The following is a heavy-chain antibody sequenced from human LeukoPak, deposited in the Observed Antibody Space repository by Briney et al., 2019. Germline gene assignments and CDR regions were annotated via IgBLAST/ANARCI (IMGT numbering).Heavy chain of an antibody. CDR1: GFTFSSYW. V-gene: IGHV3-7*01. J-gene: IGHJ4*02. CDR3: AREGITMVRGVTRY. D-gene: IGHD3-10*01. CDR2: IKQDGSEK. Sequence: GGSLRLSCAASGFTFSSYWMSWVRQAPGKGLEWVANIKQDGSEKYYVDSVKGRFTISRDNAKNSLYLQMNSLRAEDTAVYYCAREGITMVRGVTRYWGQGTLVTVSS.